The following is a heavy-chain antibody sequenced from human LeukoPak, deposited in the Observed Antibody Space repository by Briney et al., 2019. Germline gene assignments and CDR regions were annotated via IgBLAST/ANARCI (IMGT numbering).Heavy chain of an antibody. CDR3: ARDSPAYCSGNNYYNWYFDL. D-gene: IGHD2-15*01. CDR1: GGSISGRNW. V-gene: IGHV4-4*02. J-gene: IGHJ2*01. CDR2: IHHSGES. Sequence: SETLSLTCAVSGGSISGRNWWNWVRQPPGKGLEWIGEIHHSGESNYNPSLKSRVALSIDKSTNQFSLKLSSVTAADTAIYYCARDSPAYCSGNNYYNWYFDLWGRGILITVSS.